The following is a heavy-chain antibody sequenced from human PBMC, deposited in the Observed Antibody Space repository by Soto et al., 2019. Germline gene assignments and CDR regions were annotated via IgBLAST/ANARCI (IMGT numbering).Heavy chain of an antibody. J-gene: IGHJ6*02. Sequence: PSETLSLTCTVSGGSTSGYYWVWIRQPPGKGLEWIGCIINTGATNYNPSLKSRVTISLDMSKNHFSLKLASVTAADTAVYYCAIEHHPGYAMDCWGPGTTVTVFS. CDR1: GGSTSGYY. V-gene: IGHV4-59*01. CDR3: AIEHHPGYAMDC. CDR2: IINTGAT.